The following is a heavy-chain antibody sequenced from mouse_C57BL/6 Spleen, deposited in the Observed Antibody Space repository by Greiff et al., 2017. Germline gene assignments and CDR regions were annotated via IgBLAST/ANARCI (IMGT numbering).Heavy chain of an antibody. CDR2: IDPENGDT. Sequence: VQLQQSGAELVRPGASVKLSCTASGFNIKDDYMHWVKQRPEQGLEWIGWIDPENGDTEYASKFQGKATITAYTSSNTAYLQLSSLTSEDTAVYYCTRRTAQAPYYFDYWGQGTTLTVSS. CDR1: GFNIKDDY. D-gene: IGHD3-2*02. CDR3: TRRTAQAPYYFDY. V-gene: IGHV14-4*01. J-gene: IGHJ2*01.